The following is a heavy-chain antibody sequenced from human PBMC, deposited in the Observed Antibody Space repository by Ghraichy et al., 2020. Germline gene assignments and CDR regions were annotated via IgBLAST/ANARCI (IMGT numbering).Heavy chain of an antibody. J-gene: IGHJ4*02. Sequence: SETLSLTCAVSGYSISTGYYWGWIRQPPGKGLEWIANIFHSGDTYYNPSLKSRVTISSDTSKNRFSLILRSVTAADTAVYYCARGLCGSDCYHFDYWGQGTLVTVSS. CDR1: GYSISTGYY. D-gene: IGHD2-21*02. CDR2: IFHSGDT. CDR3: ARGLCGSDCYHFDY. V-gene: IGHV4-38-2*01.